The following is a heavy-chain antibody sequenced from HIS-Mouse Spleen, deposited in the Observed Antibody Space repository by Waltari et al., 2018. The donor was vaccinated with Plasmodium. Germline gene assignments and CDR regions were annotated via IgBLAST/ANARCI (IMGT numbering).Heavy chain of an antibody. CDR1: GGSLSSYY. J-gene: IGHJ5*02. D-gene: IGHD1-7*01. Sequence: QVQLQESGPGLVKPSETLSLTCPVSGGSLSSYYWSWLRQPPGKGLAWIGYIYYSGSPNYNPSLKSRVTISVDTSKNQFSLKLSSVTAADTAVYYCARYDWNYSWFDPWGQGTLVTVSS. V-gene: IGHV4-59*01. CDR3: ARYDWNYSWFDP. CDR2: IYYSGSP.